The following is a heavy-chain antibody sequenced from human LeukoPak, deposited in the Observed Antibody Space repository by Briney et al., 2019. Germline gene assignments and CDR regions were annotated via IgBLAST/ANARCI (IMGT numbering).Heavy chain of an antibody. CDR2: IDRNGNDK. CDR1: GFAFSSYW. CDR3: ARALYTSGWYPDYFDY. Sequence: GGSLRLSCAASGFAFSSYWMSWVRQAPGKGLEWVANIDRNGNDKYYVDSVKGRFTISRDNAENSLYLEVNSLRAEDTAVYYCARALYTSGWYPDYFDYWGQGTLVTVSS. V-gene: IGHV3-7*01. J-gene: IGHJ4*02. D-gene: IGHD6-19*01.